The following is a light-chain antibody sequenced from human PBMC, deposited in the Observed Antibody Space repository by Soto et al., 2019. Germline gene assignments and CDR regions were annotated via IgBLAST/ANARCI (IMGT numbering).Light chain of an antibody. CDR2: DAS. CDR1: QDISNY. V-gene: IGKV1-33*01. Sequence: DIQMTQSPSSLSASVGDRVTITCQASQDISNYLNWYQQKPGKAPKLRIYDASNLETGVPSRFSGSVSGTDFTFTISSLQPEDIATYYCQQYDNLPLTFGGGTKVEIK. J-gene: IGKJ4*01. CDR3: QQYDNLPLT.